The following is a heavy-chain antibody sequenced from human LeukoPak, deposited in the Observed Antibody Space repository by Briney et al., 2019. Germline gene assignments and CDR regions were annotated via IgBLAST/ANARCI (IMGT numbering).Heavy chain of an antibody. Sequence: GGSLRLSCLTSGFTFRDYGLGWVRQAPGKGPEWVSAIRGGGGSAFYADSVKGRFTISRDNSKYTLFLQMNSLRAEDTAVYYCARDPNGDYIGAFDMWGPGTMVTVSS. D-gene: IGHD4-17*01. CDR3: ARDPNGDYIGAFDM. J-gene: IGHJ3*02. CDR1: GFTFRDYG. CDR2: IRGGGGSA. V-gene: IGHV3-23*01.